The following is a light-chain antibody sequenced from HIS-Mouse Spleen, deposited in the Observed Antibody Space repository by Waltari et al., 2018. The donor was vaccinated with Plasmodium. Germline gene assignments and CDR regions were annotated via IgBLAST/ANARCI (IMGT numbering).Light chain of an antibody. CDR3: YSTDSSGNHRV. V-gene: IGLV3-10*01. CDR1: ALPKKS. Sequence: SYELTQPPSVSVSPGQTARITSSGEALPKKSAYWYQQKSGQAPVLVSYEDSKRPSRIPERFSGSSSGTMATLTISGAQVEDEADYYCYSTDSSGNHRVFGGGTKLTVL. CDR2: EDS. J-gene: IGLJ3*02.